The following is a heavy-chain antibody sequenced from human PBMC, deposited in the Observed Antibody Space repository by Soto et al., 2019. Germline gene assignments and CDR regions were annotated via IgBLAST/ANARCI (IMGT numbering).Heavy chain of an antibody. J-gene: IGHJ4*02. CDR2: IFANGHT. CDR3: ARYRREAVAGYTLDN. V-gene: IGHV4-4*07. D-gene: IGHD6-13*01. CDR1: GGSISEKY. Sequence: PSETLSLTCIVSGGSISEKYWNWVRQPPGKGREWIGLIFANGHTDYNPSLKSRVTMSVDASKNQFSLRLTSMTAADTAVYYCARYRREAVAGYTLDNWGQGILVTVSS.